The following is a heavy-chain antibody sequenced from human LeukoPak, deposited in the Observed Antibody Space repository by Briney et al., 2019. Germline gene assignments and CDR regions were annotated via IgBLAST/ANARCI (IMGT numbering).Heavy chain of an antibody. Sequence: GGSLRLSCAASGFTFSSYAMSWVRQAPGKGLEWVSVISGSGDNTYYADSVKGRFTISRDNSKNTLYLQMNSLRAEDTAIYYCAKERRQQLVRFFQHWGQGTLVTVSS. CDR2: ISGSGDNT. V-gene: IGHV3-23*01. D-gene: IGHD6-13*01. J-gene: IGHJ1*01. CDR1: GFTFSSYA. CDR3: AKERRQQLVRFFQH.